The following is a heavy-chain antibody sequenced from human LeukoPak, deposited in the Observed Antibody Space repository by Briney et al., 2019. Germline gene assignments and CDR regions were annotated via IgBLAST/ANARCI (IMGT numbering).Heavy chain of an antibody. CDR2: INHSGST. CDR1: GGSFSGYY. V-gene: IGHV4-34*01. J-gene: IGHJ3*02. D-gene: IGHD5-18*01. CDR3: ARGGGYSYGFGAFDI. Sequence: PSETLSLTCAVYGGSFSGYYWSWIRQPPGKGLEWIGEINHSGSTNYNPSLKSRVTISVDTSKNQFSLKLSSVTAADTAVYYCARGGGYSYGFGAFDIWGQGTMVTVSS.